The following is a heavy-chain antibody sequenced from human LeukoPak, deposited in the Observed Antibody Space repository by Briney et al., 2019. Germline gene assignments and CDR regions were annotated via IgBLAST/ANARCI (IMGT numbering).Heavy chain of an antibody. D-gene: IGHD3-3*01. CDR2: ISSSSSYI. J-gene: IGHJ4*02. CDR3: ASGFWGASSN. Sequence: GGSLRLSCAASGFAFSNYNMNWVRQAPGKGLEWVSSISSSSSYISYADSVKGRFTISRDSAKNSLYLQMNRLRADDTAVYYCASGFWGASSNWGQGTLVTVSS. V-gene: IGHV3-21*01. CDR1: GFAFSNYN.